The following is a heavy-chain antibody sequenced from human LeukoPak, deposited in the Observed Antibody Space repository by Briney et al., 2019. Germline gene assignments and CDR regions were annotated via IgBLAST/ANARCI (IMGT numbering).Heavy chain of an antibody. J-gene: IGHJ4*02. CDR1: GYTFTSYG. Sequence: ASVKVSCKASGYTFTSYGISWMRQAPGQGLEWMGWISAYNGNTNYAQKLQGRVTVTTDTSTSTAYMELRSLRSDDTAVYYCARGLGSYPEIPLDYWSQGTLVTVSS. D-gene: IGHD3-16*02. V-gene: IGHV1-18*01. CDR2: ISAYNGNT. CDR3: ARGLGSYPEIPLDY.